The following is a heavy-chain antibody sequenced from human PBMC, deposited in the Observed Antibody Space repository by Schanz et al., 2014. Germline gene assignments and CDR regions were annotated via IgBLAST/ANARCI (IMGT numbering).Heavy chain of an antibody. CDR2: IFFRGST. Sequence: QVQLQESGPGLVKPSQTLSLTCAVSGGSISSGGYSWSWIRQPPGKGLEWIGYIFFRGSTYYNPSLKSRVTIPIATSKNHFPRRLPSVTAADTAVYYCYGMDVWGQGTTVTVSS. J-gene: IGHJ6*02. CDR1: GGSISSGGYS. CDR3: YGMDV. V-gene: IGHV4-30-4*07.